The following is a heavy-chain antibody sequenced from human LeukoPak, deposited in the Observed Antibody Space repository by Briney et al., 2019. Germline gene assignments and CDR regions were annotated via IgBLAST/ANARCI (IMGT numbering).Heavy chain of an antibody. J-gene: IGHJ4*02. CDR2: ISGDGGST. CDR1: GFTFDDYA. V-gene: IGHV3-43*02. D-gene: IGHD6-13*01. Sequence: GGSLRLSCAASGFTFDDYAMHWVRQAPGKGLGWVSLISGDGGSTYYADSVKGRFTISKDNSKNSLYLQMNSLRTEDTALYYCAKDPTDSAAAPGLGIDYWGQGTLVTVSS. CDR3: AKDPTDSAAAPGLGIDY.